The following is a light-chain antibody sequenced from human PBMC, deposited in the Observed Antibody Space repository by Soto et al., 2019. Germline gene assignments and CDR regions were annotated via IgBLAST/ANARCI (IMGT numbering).Light chain of an antibody. CDR1: QSISYY. V-gene: IGKV1-39*01. Sequence: DIQMTQSPSSLSASVGDRVTITCRASQSISYYLNWYQQKPGKAPKLLIYGASSLQSGVPSRFSGSGSGTDFTLTISSLQPEDFASYYCQQSYSTPPTFGGGTKVEI. J-gene: IGKJ4*01. CDR3: QQSYSTPPT. CDR2: GAS.